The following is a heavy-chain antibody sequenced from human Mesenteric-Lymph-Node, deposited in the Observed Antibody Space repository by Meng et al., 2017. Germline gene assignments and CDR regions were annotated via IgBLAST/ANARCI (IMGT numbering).Heavy chain of an antibody. J-gene: IGHJ3*02. V-gene: IGHV3-21*01. Sequence: GESLKISCAASGFTFSSYSMNWVRQAPGKGLEWVSSISSSSSYIYYADSVKGRFTISRDNSKNTLYLQMNSLRAEDTAVYYCARAGDYYYDSSGYITDAFDIWGQGTMVTVSS. CDR2: ISSSSSYI. CDR1: GFTFSSYS. D-gene: IGHD3-22*01. CDR3: ARAGDYYYDSSGYITDAFDI.